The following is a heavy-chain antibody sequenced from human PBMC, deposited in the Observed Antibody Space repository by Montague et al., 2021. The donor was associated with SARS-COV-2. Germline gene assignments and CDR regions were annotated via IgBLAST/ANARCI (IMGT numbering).Heavy chain of an antibody. CDR2: ISYDGSNK. J-gene: IGHJ4*02. CDR1: GLTFSSYA. Sequence: SLRLSCAASGLTFSSYAMHWVRQAPGKGLEWVAVISYDGSNKYYADSVKGRFTISRDNSKNTLYLQMNSLRAEDTAVYYCARDDPMTTNDYWGQGTLVTVSS. D-gene: IGHD4-17*01. CDR3: ARDDPMTTNDY. V-gene: IGHV3-30*04.